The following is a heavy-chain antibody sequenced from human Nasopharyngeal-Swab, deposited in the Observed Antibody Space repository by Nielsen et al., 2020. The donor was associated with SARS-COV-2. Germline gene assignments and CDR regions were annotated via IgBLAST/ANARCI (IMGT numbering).Heavy chain of an antibody. CDR1: GCTFTGYY. J-gene: IGHJ5*02. CDR3: ARGLMEYGSGSYEDEEWFDP. D-gene: IGHD3-10*01. Sequence: ASVKVSCKASGCTFTGYYMHWVRQAPGQGLEWMGRINPNSGGTNYAQKFQGRVTMTRDTSISTAYMELSRLRSDDTVVYYCARGLMEYGSGSYEDEEWFDPWGQGTLVTVSS. CDR2: INPNSGGT. V-gene: IGHV1-2*05.